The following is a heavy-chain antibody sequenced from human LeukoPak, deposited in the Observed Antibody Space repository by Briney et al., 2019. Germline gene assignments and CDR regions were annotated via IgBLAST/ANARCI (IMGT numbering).Heavy chain of an antibody. CDR1: VFTFSRYV. D-gene: IGHD5-18*01. Sequence: PGGALRLSRVASVFTFSRYVMHWVRQAPGKGLEWVGVISFDGTDKHSADSVEGRFTISRDNSKNTLYLQMSSLRAEDTAVYYCAKDSGYSYGYDPSDFYYYGMDVWGEGTTVTVSS. CDR2: ISFDGTDK. V-gene: IGHV3-30*18. CDR3: AKDSGYSYGYDPSDFYYYGMDV. J-gene: IGHJ6*01.